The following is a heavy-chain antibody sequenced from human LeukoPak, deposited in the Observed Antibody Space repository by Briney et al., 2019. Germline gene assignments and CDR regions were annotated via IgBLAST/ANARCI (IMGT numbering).Heavy chain of an antibody. CDR3: ARDTHSSGWHEALDAFDI. D-gene: IGHD6-19*01. Sequence: ASVKVSCKASGYTFTSYGISWVRQAPGQGLEWMGWISAYNGNTNYAQKLQGRVTMTTDTSTSTAYMELRSLRSDDTAVYYCARDTHSSGWHEALDAFDIWGQGTMVTVSS. CDR1: GYTFTSYG. CDR2: ISAYNGNT. J-gene: IGHJ3*02. V-gene: IGHV1-18*01.